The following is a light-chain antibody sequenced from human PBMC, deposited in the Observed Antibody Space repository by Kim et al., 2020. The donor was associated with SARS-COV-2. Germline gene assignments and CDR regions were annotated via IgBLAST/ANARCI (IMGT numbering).Light chain of an antibody. J-gene: IGLJ3*02. CDR2: DVS. Sequence: QSVLTQPASVSGSPGQSITISCTGTSSDVGGYNYVSWYQQHPGKAPKLMIYDVSKRPSGVSNRFSGSKSGNTASLTISGLQAEDEADYYRSSYTSSSRVFGGGTQLTVL. CDR3: SSYTSSSRV. CDR1: SSDVGGYNY. V-gene: IGLV2-14*01.